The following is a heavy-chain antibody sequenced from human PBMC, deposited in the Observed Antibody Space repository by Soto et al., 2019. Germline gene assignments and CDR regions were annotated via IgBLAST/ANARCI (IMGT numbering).Heavy chain of an antibody. CDR3: LPCLAARAAACYYYMDV. D-gene: IGHD2-15*01. CDR2: ISAYNGNT. CDR1: GYTFTSYG. J-gene: IGHJ6*02. V-gene: IGHV1-18*01. Sequence: QVQLVQSGAEVKKPGASVKVSCKASGYTFTSYGISWVRQAPGQGLEWMGWISAYNGNTNYAQKLQGRVTMTTDTAKTTGYMELRSLRSDDTAVYRRLPCLAARAAACYYYMDVWGQGTTVTVSS.